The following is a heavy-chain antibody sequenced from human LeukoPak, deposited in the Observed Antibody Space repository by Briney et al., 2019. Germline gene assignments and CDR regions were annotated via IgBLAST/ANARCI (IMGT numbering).Heavy chain of an antibody. J-gene: IGHJ4*02. D-gene: IGHD2-15*01. CDR3: ARARYCSGGSCYAEY. CDR1: GYSFTTYW. V-gene: IGHV5-51*01. Sequence: GESLKISCKGSGYSFTTYWIGWVRQMPGKGLEWMGIIYPGDSDTRYSPSFQGQVTISADKTISTAYLQWSSLKASDTAMYYCARARYCSGGSCYAEYWGQGTLVTISS. CDR2: IYPGDSDT.